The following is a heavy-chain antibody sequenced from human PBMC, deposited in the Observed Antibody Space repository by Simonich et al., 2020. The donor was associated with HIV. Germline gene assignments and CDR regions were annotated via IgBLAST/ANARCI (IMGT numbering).Heavy chain of an antibody. J-gene: IGHJ3*02. V-gene: IGHV1-2*02. Sequence: QVQLVQSAAEVKKPGASVKVSCKASGYTFTDYHIHWVRQAPGQGLEWMGCINTNPGGKKAIKKVQGRVTMTRDTSITTAYMEVTSLKSDDAAVYYCAREGSQLEDALDIWGQGTMVTVSS. CDR2: INTNPGGK. CDR3: AREGSQLEDALDI. CDR1: GYTFTDYH. D-gene: IGHD1-1*01.